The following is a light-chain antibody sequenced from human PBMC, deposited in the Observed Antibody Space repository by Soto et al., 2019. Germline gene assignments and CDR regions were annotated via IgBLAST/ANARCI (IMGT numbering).Light chain of an antibody. Sequence: AIQLTQSPSSLSASVGDRVTITCRASQGISSALAWYQQKPGKAPKLLIYDASSLESGVPSRFSRSGSGTDFTLTIRSLQPEDVATYYCLQFNNYLLTFGGGTKWIS. CDR3: LQFNNYLLT. J-gene: IGKJ4*01. CDR2: DAS. V-gene: IGKV1D-13*01. CDR1: QGISSA.